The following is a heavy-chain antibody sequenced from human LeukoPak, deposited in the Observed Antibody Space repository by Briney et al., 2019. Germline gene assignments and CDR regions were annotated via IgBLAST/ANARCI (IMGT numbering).Heavy chain of an antibody. CDR1: GYTFTSYG. Sequence: APVKVSCKASGYTFTSYGISWVRQAPGQGLEWMGWISAYNGNTNYAQKLQGRVTRTTDTSTSTAYMELRSLRSDDTAVYYCARDPHYYDSSGYPVPPEYYFDYWGQGTLVTVSS. CDR3: ARDPHYYDSSGYPVPPEYYFDY. J-gene: IGHJ4*02. CDR2: ISAYNGNT. D-gene: IGHD3-22*01. V-gene: IGHV1-18*01.